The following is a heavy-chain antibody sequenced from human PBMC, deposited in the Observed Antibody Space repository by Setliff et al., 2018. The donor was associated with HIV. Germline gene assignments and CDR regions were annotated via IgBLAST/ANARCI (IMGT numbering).Heavy chain of an antibody. CDR1: GYTFTSYA. V-gene: IGHV1-3*01. CDR2: INAGNGNT. J-gene: IGHJ6*02. D-gene: IGHD2-2*02. Sequence: ASVKVSCKASGYTFTSYAIHWVRQAPGHRLQWMGWINAGNGNTKYSQKFQGRVTITRDTSASTVYMELSSLRSEDTAVYYCARVQLLYPHYYGMDVWGQGTTVTVSS. CDR3: ARVQLLYPHYYGMDV.